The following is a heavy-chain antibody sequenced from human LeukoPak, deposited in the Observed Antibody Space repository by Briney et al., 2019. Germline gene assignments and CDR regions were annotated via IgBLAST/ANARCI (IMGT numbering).Heavy chain of an antibody. CDR2: IYYSGST. CDR3: ARWDSSGYDY. Sequence: PSETLSLTCTVSGGSISSGGYYWSWIRQHPGKGLEWIGYIYYSGSTYYNPSLKSRVTISVDTSKNQFSLKLSSVTAADTAVYYCARWDSSGYDYWGQGTLVTVSS. J-gene: IGHJ4*02. V-gene: IGHV4-31*03. D-gene: IGHD3-22*01. CDR1: GGSISSGGYY.